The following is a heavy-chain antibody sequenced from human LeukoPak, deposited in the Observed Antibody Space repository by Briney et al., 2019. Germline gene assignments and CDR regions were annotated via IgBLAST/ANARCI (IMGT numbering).Heavy chain of an antibody. J-gene: IGHJ4*02. V-gene: IGHV1-69*05. CDR3: ARGRSDYDSNGYYFDF. Sequence: SVKVSCTASRGTFSSYAINWVRQAPGQGLEWMGGVIPIFGTPYYAQKFQGRVTITTDGSTSTAYMDLRSLRSEDTAVYYCARGRSDYDSNGYYFDFWGQGTLVTVSS. CDR2: VIPIFGTP. D-gene: IGHD3-22*01. CDR1: RGTFSSYA.